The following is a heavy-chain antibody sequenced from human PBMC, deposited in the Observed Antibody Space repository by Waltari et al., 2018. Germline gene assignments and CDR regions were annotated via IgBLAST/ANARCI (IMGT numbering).Heavy chain of an antibody. Sequence: EVQLLESGGGLVQPGGSLRLSWAASGFTFSSYAMSWVRQAPGKGLEWVSAISGSGGSTYYADSVKGRFTISRDNSKNTLYLQMNSLRAEDTAVYYCAKPHDSSGYTYYFDYWGQGTLVTVSS. CDR2: ISGSGGST. CDR3: AKPHDSSGYTYYFDY. V-gene: IGHV3-23*01. CDR1: GFTFSSYA. D-gene: IGHD3-22*01. J-gene: IGHJ4*02.